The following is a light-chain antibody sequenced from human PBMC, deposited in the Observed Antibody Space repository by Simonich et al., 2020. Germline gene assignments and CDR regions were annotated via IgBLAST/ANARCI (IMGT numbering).Light chain of an antibody. J-gene: IGKJ5*01. CDR3: QQYYSTPIT. CDR2: WAS. CDR1: QSVLYSSNNKNY. Sequence: DIVMTQSPDSLAVSLGERATLNCKSSQSVLYSSNNKNYLAWYQQKPGQPPKLLIYWASTRESGVPDRFSGGGSGTDFTLTISSLQAEDVAVYYCQQYYSTPITFGQGTRLEIK. V-gene: IGKV4-1*01.